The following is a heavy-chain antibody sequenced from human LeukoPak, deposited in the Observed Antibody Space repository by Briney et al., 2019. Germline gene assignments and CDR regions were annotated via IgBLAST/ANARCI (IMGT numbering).Heavy chain of an antibody. D-gene: IGHD2-2*01. CDR3: ARRIGVPAAYFDY. CDR1: GGSISSYY. J-gene: IGHJ4*02. CDR2: IYYSGST. V-gene: IGHV4-59*01. Sequence: IPSETLSLTCTVSGGSISSYYWSWLRQPPGKGLEWIGYIYYSGSTNYNPSLKSRVTISVDTSKNQFSLKLSSVTAADTAVYYCARRIGVPAAYFDYWGQGTLVTVSS.